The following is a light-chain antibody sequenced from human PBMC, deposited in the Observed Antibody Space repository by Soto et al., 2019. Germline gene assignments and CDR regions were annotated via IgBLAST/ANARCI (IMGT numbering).Light chain of an antibody. V-gene: IGKV4-1*01. CDR3: QQYESTPPT. CDR2: WAS. CDR1: LSVLYSSNNKNY. Sequence: DIVMTQSPDSLAVSLGERATINCKSSLSVLYSSNNKNYLAWYQQRPGQPPKLLIYWASTRESGVPDRFSGAGSGTDFTLTITSLQAEDVAVYYCQQYESTPPTFCQGTKLEIK. J-gene: IGKJ2*01.